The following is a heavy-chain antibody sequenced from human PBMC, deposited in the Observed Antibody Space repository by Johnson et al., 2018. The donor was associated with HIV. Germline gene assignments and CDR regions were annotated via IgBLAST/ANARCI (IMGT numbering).Heavy chain of an antibody. CDR3: AKVWYYYGSGSAFDI. Sequence: QVQLVESGGGVVQPGRSLRLSCAASGFTFSSYAMHWVRQAPGKGLEWVAVISYDGSNKYYADSVKGRFTISRDNSKNTLYPQMNSLRAEDTAVYYCAKVWYYYGSGSAFDIWGQGTMVTVSS. V-gene: IGHV3-30*18. J-gene: IGHJ3*02. CDR1: GFTFSSYA. CDR2: ISYDGSNK. D-gene: IGHD3-10*01.